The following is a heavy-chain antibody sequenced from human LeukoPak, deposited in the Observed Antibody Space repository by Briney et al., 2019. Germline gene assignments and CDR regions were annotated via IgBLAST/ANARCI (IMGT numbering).Heavy chain of an antibody. CDR1: GFTFSNYW. CDR3: AKSWCETICYGIYD. CDR2: INPDGSTT. D-gene: IGHD2-2*01. J-gene: IGHJ4*02. V-gene: IGHV3-74*01. Sequence: PGGSLRLSCAASGFTFSNYWMHWVRQDPGKGLVWVSFINPDGSTTNYAESVKGRFTISRDNSKNTLYLQMNSLRADDTAVYYCAKSWCETICYGIYDWGQGTLVTVS.